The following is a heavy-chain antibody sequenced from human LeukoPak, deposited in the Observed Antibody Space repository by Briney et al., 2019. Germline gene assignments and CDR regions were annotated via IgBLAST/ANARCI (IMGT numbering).Heavy chain of an antibody. CDR2: ISYDGSNK. CDR3: AKTMTGYVWGSPNY. D-gene: IGHD3-16*01. CDR1: GFTFSSYG. Sequence: GRSLRLSCAASGFTFSSYGMHWVRQAPGKGLEWVAVISYDGSNKYYADSVKGRFTISRDNSKNTLYLQMNSLRAEDTAVYYCAKTMTGYVWGSPNYWGQGTLVTVSS. J-gene: IGHJ4*02. V-gene: IGHV3-30*18.